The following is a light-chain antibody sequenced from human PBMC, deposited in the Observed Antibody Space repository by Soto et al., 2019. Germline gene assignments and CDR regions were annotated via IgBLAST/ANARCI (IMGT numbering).Light chain of an antibody. CDR2: GAS. CDR3: QQYNNWPRT. CDR1: QSVSSN. V-gene: IGKV3-15*01. J-gene: IGKJ2*01. Sequence: EIVMTQSPATLSVSPGEGATLSCRASQSVSSNLAWYQLKPGQAPRLLTYGASTRATGIPARFSGSGSGTEFTLTISSLQSEDFAVYYCQQYNNWPRTFVQGTKLEIK.